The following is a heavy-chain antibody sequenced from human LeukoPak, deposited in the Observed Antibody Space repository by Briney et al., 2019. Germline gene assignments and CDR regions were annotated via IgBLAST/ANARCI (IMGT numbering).Heavy chain of an antibody. CDR1: GYTFTSYD. Sequence: PGASVKVSCKASGYTFTSYDINWVRQATGQGLEWMRWMNPNSGNTGYAQNFQGRVTMTRDTPISTAYMELSRLRSDDTAVYYCAGKPYYYYYMDVWGKGTTVTVSS. J-gene: IGHJ6*03. CDR3: AGKPYYYYYMDV. V-gene: IGHV1-8*01. CDR2: MNPNSGNT.